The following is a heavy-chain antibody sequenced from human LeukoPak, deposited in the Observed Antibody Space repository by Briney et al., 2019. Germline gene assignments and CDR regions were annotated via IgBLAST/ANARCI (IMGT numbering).Heavy chain of an antibody. CDR2: IYYSGST. J-gene: IGHJ4*02. CDR3: ARGHGVVAATNGIAVAGTFDY. D-gene: IGHD6-19*01. Sequence: SETLSLTCTVSGGSISSSSYYWGWIRQPPGKGLEWIGSIYYSGSTYYNPSLKSRVTISVDTSKNQFSLKLSSVTAADTAVYYCARGHGVVAATNGIAVAGTFDYWGQGTLVTVSS. V-gene: IGHV4-39*07. CDR1: GGSISSSSYY.